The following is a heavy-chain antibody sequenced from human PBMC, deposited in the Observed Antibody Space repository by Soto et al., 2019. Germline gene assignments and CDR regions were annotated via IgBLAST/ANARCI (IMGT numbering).Heavy chain of an antibody. V-gene: IGHV3-9*01. J-gene: IGHJ4*02. CDR2: ISWNSGII. D-gene: IGHD5-18*01. Sequence: EVQLVESGGGLVQPGRSLRLSCAASGFTFDDYAMHWVRQAPGKGLEWVSGISWNSGIIDYADSVKGRFTISRDNATKTLYLQMMSLMAEDKALVYCATRYSYGALEQLDFWGQGTLVTVSS. CDR1: GFTFDDYA. CDR3: ATRYSYGALEQLDF.